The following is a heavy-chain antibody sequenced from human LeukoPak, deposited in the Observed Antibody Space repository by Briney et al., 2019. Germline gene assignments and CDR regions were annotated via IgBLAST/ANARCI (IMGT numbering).Heavy chain of an antibody. D-gene: IGHD5-12*01. CDR2: IIPIFGTA. CDR3: ASLVATPDDYYYMDV. Sequence: SVKVSCKASGGTFSSYAISWVRQAPGQGLEWMGGIIPIFGTANYAQKSQGRVTITTDESTSTAYMELSSLRSEDTAVYYCASLVATPDDYYYMDVWGKGTTVTVSS. V-gene: IGHV1-69*05. J-gene: IGHJ6*03. CDR1: GGTFSSYA.